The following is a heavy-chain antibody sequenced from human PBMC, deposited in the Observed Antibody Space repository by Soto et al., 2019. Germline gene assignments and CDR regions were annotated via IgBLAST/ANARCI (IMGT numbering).Heavy chain of an antibody. CDR3: ARIATTTLGGPIDY. Sequence: QVQVQESGPGLVKASDTLSLTCRVSGYFISSSHWWGWIRQPPGKGLEWIGHINYSGSFYHDPSPRSRVTMSLDTSKHQFALRLSSVTAVDTAVYYCARIATTTLGGPIDYWGRGTLVTVSS. V-gene: IGHV4-28*05. D-gene: IGHD4-4*01. CDR2: INYSGSF. CDR1: GYFISSSHW. J-gene: IGHJ4*02.